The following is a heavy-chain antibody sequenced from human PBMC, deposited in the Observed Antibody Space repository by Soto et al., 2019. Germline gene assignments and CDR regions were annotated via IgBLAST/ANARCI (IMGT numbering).Heavy chain of an antibody. Sequence: QVQLQESGPGLVKPSGTLSLTCAVSGASISSNNWWSWVRQPPGKGLEWVGEIYHSGSTNYNLSLKSRVTITIDKSKKQFTLKLSSVTAADTAVYYCARSTVTEDYWGQGTLVTVSS. CDR3: ARSTVTEDY. J-gene: IGHJ4*02. CDR1: GASISSNNW. V-gene: IGHV4-4*02. CDR2: IYHSGST. D-gene: IGHD4-17*01.